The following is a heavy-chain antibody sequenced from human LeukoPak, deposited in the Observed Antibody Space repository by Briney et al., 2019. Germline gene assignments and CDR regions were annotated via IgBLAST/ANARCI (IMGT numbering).Heavy chain of an antibody. CDR1: GFTFSYHW. CDR2: IKNDGAVK. V-gene: IGHV3-7*01. D-gene: IGHD1-7*01. J-gene: IGHJ4*02. CDR3: ARDRAITGTTLSY. Sequence: GGSLRLSCAASGFTFSYHWMTWVRQAPGKGLEWVANIKNDGAVKNYVDSVKGRFTISRDNAKNSLYLQMNSLRDEDTAVYYCARDRAITGTTLSYWGQGTLVTVSS.